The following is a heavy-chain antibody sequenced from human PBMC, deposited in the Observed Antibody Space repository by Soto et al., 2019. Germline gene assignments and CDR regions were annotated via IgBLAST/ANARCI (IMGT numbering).Heavy chain of an antibody. D-gene: IGHD3-9*01. Sequence: ASVKVSCKASGYTFTSYGISWVRQAPGQGLEWMGWISAYNGNTNYAQKLQGRVTMTTDTSTSTAYMELRSLRSDDTAVYYCARDLFSYDILTDAYGMDVWGQGTTVTVSS. CDR3: ARDLFSYDILTDAYGMDV. V-gene: IGHV1-18*01. CDR1: GYTFTSYG. CDR2: ISAYNGNT. J-gene: IGHJ6*02.